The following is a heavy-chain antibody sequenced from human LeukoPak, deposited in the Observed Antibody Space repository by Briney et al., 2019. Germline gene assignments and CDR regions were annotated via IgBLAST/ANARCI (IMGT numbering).Heavy chain of an antibody. CDR3: ARDEKFGAFDI. D-gene: IGHD3-10*01. CDR1: GFTFSSYS. V-gene: IGHV3-21*01. Sequence: GGSLRLSCAASGFTFSSYSMNWVRQAPGKGLEWVSSISSSSSYIYYADSVKGRFTISRDNAKNSLYLQMNSLRAEDTAVYYCARDEKFGAFDIWGQGAMVTVSS. J-gene: IGHJ3*02. CDR2: ISSSSSYI.